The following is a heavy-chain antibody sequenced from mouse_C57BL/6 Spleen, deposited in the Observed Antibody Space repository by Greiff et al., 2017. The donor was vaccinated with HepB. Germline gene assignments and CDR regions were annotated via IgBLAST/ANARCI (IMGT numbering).Heavy chain of an antibody. J-gene: IGHJ2*01. CDR2: IDPSDSET. CDR1: GYTFTSYW. V-gene: IGHV1-52*01. CDR3: ARGEAYSNYVFFDY. Sequence: QVQLQQPGAELVRPGSSVKLSCKASGYTFTSYWMHWVKQRPIQGLEWIGNIDPSDSETHYNQKFKDKATLTVDKSSSTAYMQLSSLTSEDSAVYYGARGEAYSNYVFFDYWGQGTTLTVSS. D-gene: IGHD2-5*01.